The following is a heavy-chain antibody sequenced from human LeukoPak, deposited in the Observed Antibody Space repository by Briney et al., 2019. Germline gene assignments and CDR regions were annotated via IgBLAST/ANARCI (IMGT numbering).Heavy chain of an antibody. CDR3: AKREGSGSYYASDY. CDR1: GFTFSSYA. CDR2: ISGSGGST. Sequence: GGSLRLSCAASGFTFSSYAMSWVRQAPGKGLEWVSAISGSGGSTYYADSVKGRFTISRDNSKNTLYLQMNSLRAEDTAVYYCAKREGSGSYYASDYWGQGTLVTVSS. J-gene: IGHJ4*02. D-gene: IGHD1-26*01. V-gene: IGHV3-23*01.